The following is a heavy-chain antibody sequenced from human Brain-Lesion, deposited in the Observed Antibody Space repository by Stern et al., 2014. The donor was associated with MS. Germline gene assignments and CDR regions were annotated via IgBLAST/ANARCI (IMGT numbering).Heavy chain of an antibody. D-gene: IGHD5-18*01. CDR2: INTGSDYI. Sequence: EVQLVQSGGGLVKPGGSLRLSCAASGFTFSSYTMNWVRQAPGKGLEWVASINTGSDYIYYPDSVKGRFTISRDNAKNSLYLQMNSLRAEDTALYYCARVETPLADFYYYYGMDVWGQGTTVTVSS. V-gene: IGHV3-21*01. J-gene: IGHJ6*02. CDR1: GFTFSSYT. CDR3: ARVETPLADFYYYYGMDV.